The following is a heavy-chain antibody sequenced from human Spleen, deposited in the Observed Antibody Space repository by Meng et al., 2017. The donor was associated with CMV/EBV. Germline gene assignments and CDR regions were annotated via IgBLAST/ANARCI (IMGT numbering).Heavy chain of an antibody. Sequence: GGSLRLSCAASEIRVSGSYMNWVRQAPGKGLEWVSAIYSGGTTYYADSVKGRFTISRDNSKNTVYLQMNSLRGGDTAVYYCARDRSRYDWSDPFDYWGQGALVTVSS. J-gene: IGHJ4*02. CDR1: EIRVSGSY. CDR3: ARDRSRYDWSDPFDY. D-gene: IGHD1-1*01. V-gene: IGHV3-53*05. CDR2: IYSGGTT.